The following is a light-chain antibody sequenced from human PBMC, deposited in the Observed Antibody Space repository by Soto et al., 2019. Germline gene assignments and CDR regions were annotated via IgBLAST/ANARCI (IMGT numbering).Light chain of an antibody. Sequence: IQLTQSPSSLSASVGDSVTITCRASQDITSYLAWYQQKPGKAPKLLIYSASTLQTGVPSRFSGSGFGTDYTLTISSLQPADFATYYCQQTFKTPHTFGQGTKVDIK. J-gene: IGKJ2*01. CDR1: QDITSY. V-gene: IGKV1-39*01. CDR2: SAS. CDR3: QQTFKTPHT.